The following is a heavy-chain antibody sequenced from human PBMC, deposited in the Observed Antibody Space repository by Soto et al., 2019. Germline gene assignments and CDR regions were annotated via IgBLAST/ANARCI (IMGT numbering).Heavy chain of an antibody. CDR2: TSYDGSNK. Sequence: GGSLRLSCAASGFTFSNYGMHWVRQAPGKGLEWVAVTSYDGSNKYYADSVKGRFTISRDNSKNTLYLQMNSLRAEDTAVYYCARDRRVGALFDWYFDLWGRGTLVTVSS. J-gene: IGHJ2*01. CDR3: ARDRRVGALFDWYFDL. CDR1: GFTFSNYG. V-gene: IGHV3-30*03. D-gene: IGHD1-26*01.